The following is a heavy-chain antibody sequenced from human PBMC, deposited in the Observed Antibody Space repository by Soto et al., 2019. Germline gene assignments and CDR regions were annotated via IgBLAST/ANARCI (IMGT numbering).Heavy chain of an antibody. CDR2: IWYDGSNK. V-gene: IGHV3-33*01. J-gene: IGHJ6*02. D-gene: IGHD3-9*01. Sequence: GGSLRLSCAASGFTFSSYGMHWVRQAPGKGLEWVAVIWYDGSNKYYADSVKGRFTISRDNSKNTLYLQMNSLRAEDTAVYYCARSGRRVVYDILTGYYTRPYYYYGMDVWGQGTTVTVSS. CDR1: GFTFSSYG. CDR3: ARSGRRVVYDILTGYYTRPYYYYGMDV.